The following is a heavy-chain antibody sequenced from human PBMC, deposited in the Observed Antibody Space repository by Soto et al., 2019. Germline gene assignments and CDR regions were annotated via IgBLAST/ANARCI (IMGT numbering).Heavy chain of an antibody. D-gene: IGHD5-12*01. Sequence: EVQLLESGGGLVQPGGSLRLSCAASGFSFSSYAMVWVRQAPGKGLEWVSVISARGGSLYFADSVKGRFTISRDNSKNVFSLEMNSLRAEDTATYSCAKGSIEYSASVDNWGQGTLVVVSS. CDR3: AKGSIEYSASVDN. CDR2: ISARGGSL. J-gene: IGHJ4*02. V-gene: IGHV3-23*01. CDR1: GFSFSSYA.